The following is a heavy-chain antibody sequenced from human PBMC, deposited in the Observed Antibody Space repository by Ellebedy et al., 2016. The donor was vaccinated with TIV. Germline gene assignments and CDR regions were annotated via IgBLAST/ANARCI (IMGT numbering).Heavy chain of an antibody. CDR3: VTRVRTAMGFDY. CDR1: GFTFSSYG. V-gene: IGHV3-64D*06. CDR2: ISNNGIST. Sequence: GESLKISCSGSGFTFSSYGMPWVRQAPGTGLEDVSGISNNGISTSYADSVKGRFTISRDNSRNTLYLQMSSLKPEDTAVYYCVTRVRTAMGFDYWGQGTLVTVST. J-gene: IGHJ4*02. D-gene: IGHD5-18*01.